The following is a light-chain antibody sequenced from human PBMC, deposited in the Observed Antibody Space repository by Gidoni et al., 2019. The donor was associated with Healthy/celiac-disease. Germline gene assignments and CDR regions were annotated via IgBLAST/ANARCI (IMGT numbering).Light chain of an antibody. CDR3: QQYNSYAWT. CDR1: QSISSW. J-gene: IGKJ1*01. Sequence: DIQMTQSPSTLSASVGDRVTITCRASQSISSWLAWYQQKPGKAPKLLIYDASSLESGVPSRFSGSGSGTEFTLTISSLQPDDFATYYCQQYNSYAWTFGQXTNVEIK. CDR2: DAS. V-gene: IGKV1-5*01.